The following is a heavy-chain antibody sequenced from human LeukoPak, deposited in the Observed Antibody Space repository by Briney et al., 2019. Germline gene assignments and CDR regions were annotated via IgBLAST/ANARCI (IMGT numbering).Heavy chain of an antibody. CDR3: AGLGAARLDY. CDR2: INHSGST. D-gene: IGHD6-6*01. V-gene: IGHV4-34*01. Sequence: TSETLSLTCAVYGGSFSGYYRSWIRQPPGKGLEWIGEINHSGSTNYNPSLKSRVTISVDTSKKQFSLKLSSVTAADTAVYYCAGLGAARLDYWGQGALVTVSS. CDR1: GGSFSGYY. J-gene: IGHJ4*02.